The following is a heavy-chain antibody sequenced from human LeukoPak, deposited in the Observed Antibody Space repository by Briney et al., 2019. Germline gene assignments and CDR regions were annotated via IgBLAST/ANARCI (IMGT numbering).Heavy chain of an antibody. D-gene: IGHD6-19*01. J-gene: IGHJ6*04. CDR3: ARLSGWQGDV. CDR1: GGSISSSSYY. V-gene: IGHV4-39*01. Sequence: PSETLSLTCTVSGGSISSSSYYWGWIRQPPGKGLEWIGSIYYSGSTYYNPSLKSRVTISVDTSKNQFSLKLSSVTAAGTAVYYCARLSGWQGDVWGKGTTVTVSS. CDR2: IYYSGST.